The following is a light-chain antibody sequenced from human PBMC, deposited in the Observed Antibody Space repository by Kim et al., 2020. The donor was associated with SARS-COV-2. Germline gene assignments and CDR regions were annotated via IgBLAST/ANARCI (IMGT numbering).Light chain of an antibody. J-gene: IGLJ3*02. CDR3: QVWDSDSDHWV. CDR1: NIGSKS. V-gene: IGLV3-21*04. Sequence: APGKAARITCGGNNIGSKSVHWCQRKPGQAPVLVIYSDSDRPSGIPERFSGSNSANTATLTISRVEAGDEADYYCQVWDSDSDHWVFGGGTQLTVL. CDR2: SDS.